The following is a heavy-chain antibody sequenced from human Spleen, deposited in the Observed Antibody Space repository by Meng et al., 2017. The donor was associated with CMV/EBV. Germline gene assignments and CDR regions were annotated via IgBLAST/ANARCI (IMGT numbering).Heavy chain of an antibody. CDR2: ISYDGSNK. CDR3: ARDYYGSGRAFDY. V-gene: IGHV3-30*19. D-gene: IGHD3-10*01. J-gene: IGHJ4*02. CDR1: GFTFSSYG. Sequence: QGELVGSGGGVAQPGGSLRLSCAASGFTFSSYGMHWVRQAPGKGLEWVAVISYDGSNKYYADSVKGRFTISRDNSKNTLYLQMNSLRAEDTAVYYCARDYYGSGRAFDYWGQGTLVTVSS.